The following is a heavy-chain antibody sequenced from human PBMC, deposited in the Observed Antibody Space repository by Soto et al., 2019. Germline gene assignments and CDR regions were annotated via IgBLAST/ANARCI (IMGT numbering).Heavy chain of an antibody. J-gene: IGHJ4*02. CDR2: ISSSSISI. CDR1: GFTLSNYV. V-gene: IGHV3-21*01. D-gene: IGHD4-17*01. CDR3: AREFYGDYGMIDY. Sequence: GGSLRLSCAASGFTLSNYVMNWVRQAPGKGLEWISSISSSSISIYYADSVKGRFTISRDNAKNSLYLQMNSLRAEDTAVYYCAREFYGDYGMIDYWGQGTLVTVSS.